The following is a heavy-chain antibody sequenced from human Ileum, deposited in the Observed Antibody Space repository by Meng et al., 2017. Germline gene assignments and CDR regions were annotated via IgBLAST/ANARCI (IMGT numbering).Heavy chain of an antibody. J-gene: IGHJ5*01. D-gene: IGHD3-10*01. V-gene: IGHV3-23*04. CDR3: VNRAWLES. CDR2: ISGNAADT. CDR1: GFTFTSYA. Sequence: EVQLVESGGGLVQPGGSLRLSCAASGFTFTSYAMSCVRQAPGKGLEWVSLISGNAADTYYADSVKGRFTISRDNSKNTLYLQMNSLRAEDTAVYYCVNRAWLESWGQGTLVTVSS.